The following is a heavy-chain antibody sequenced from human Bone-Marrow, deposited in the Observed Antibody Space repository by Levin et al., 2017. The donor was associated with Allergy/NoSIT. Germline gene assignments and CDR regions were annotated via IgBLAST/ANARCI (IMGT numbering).Heavy chain of an antibody. Sequence: SETLSLTCTVSGGSISSYYWSWIRQPAGKGLEWIGRIYTSGSTNYNPSLKSRVTMSVDTSKNQFSLKLSSVTAADTAVYYCALWLLFDDYYGMDVWGQGTTVTVSS. CDR2: IYTSGST. CDR1: GGSISSYY. V-gene: IGHV4-4*07. CDR3: ALWLLFDDYYGMDV. D-gene: IGHD3-3*01. J-gene: IGHJ6*02.